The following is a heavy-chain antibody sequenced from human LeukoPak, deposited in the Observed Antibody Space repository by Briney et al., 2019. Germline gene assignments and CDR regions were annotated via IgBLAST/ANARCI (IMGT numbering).Heavy chain of an antibody. V-gene: IGHV1-69*06. J-gene: IGHJ4*02. CDR1: GGTFSSYA. Sequence: ASVKVSCKASGGTFSSYAISWVRQAPGQGLEWMGGIIPIFGTANYAQKFQGRVTITADKSTSTAYMELSSLRSEDTAVYYCARGHSPTHYDFWSGYYGYWGQGTLVTVSS. CDR3: ARGHSPTHYDFWSGYYGY. D-gene: IGHD3-3*01. CDR2: IIPIFGTA.